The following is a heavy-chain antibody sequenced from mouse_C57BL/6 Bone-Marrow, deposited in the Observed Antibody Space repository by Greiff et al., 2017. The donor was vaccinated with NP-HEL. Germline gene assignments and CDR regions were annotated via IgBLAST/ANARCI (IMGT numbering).Heavy chain of an antibody. V-gene: IGHV7-1*01. CDR1: GFTFSGFY. D-gene: IGHD6-1*01. CDR3: AREAIASVWYLDV. Sequence: EVKLVESGGGLVQSGRSLRLSCATSGFTFSGFYMAWVRQAPGKGLEWIAASSNRANDYTTEYSASVKGRFIVSRDTSQSILYLQMNALRGEDTEIYYCAREAIASVWYLDVGGTGPTVTVS. J-gene: IGHJ1*03. CDR2: SSNRANDYTT.